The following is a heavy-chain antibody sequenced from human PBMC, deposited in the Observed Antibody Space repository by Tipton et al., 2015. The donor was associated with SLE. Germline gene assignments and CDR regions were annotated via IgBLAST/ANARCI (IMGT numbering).Heavy chain of an antibody. V-gene: IGHV1-18*01. Sequence: QLVQSGAEVKKPGSSVKVSCKASGGTFSSYAISWVRQAPGQGLEWMGWISAYNGNTNYAQKLQGRVTMTTDTSTSTAYMELRSLRSDDTAVYYCARDLERLLGWSGSKTGFDYWGQGTLVTVSS. CDR2: ISAYNGNT. CDR3: ARDLERLLGWSGSKTGFDY. CDR1: GGTFSSYA. J-gene: IGHJ4*02. D-gene: IGHD3-3*01.